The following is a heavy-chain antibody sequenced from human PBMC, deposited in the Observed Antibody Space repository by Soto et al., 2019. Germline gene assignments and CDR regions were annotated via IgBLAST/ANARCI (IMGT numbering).Heavy chain of an antibody. CDR1: GFTFSSYA. D-gene: IGHD5-12*01. J-gene: IGHJ4*02. CDR3: ARVRDGYNYDY. Sequence: QVQLVESGGGVVQPGRSLRLSCAASGFTFSSYAMHWVRQAPGKGLEWVAVISYDGSNKYYADSVKGRFTISRDNSKNTLYLQMNSLRAEDTAVYYCARVRDGYNYDYWGQGTLVTVSS. V-gene: IGHV3-30-3*01. CDR2: ISYDGSNK.